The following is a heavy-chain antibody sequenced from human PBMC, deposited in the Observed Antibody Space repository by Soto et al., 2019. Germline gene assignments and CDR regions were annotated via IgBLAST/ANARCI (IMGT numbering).Heavy chain of an antibody. CDR3: AKDTYYYSSSGYCVFDW. Sequence: QVQLVESGGGVVQPGRSLRLSCAASGFTFSSYGIHWVRQAPGKGLEWVAVISHDGSKTNYADSVKGRFTISRDNSKEPVYQQMNSLRAEDTAVYYCAKDTYYYSSSGYCVFDWWGQGTLVTVSS. J-gene: IGHJ4*02. V-gene: IGHV3-30*18. CDR2: ISHDGSKT. CDR1: GFTFSSYG. D-gene: IGHD3-22*01.